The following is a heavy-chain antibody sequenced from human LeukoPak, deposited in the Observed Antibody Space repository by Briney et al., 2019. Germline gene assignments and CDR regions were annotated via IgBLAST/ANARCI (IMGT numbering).Heavy chain of an antibody. Sequence: SETLSLTCAVCGGTFSGYYWSWIRQPPGKGLEWIGEINHSGSTNYNPSLKSRVTISVDTSKNQFSLKLSSVTAADTAVYYCAGSKEMATIGGRYFDYWGQGTLVAVSS. V-gene: IGHV4-34*08. CDR3: AGSKEMATIGGRYFDY. CDR1: GGTFSGYY. D-gene: IGHD5-24*01. CDR2: INHSGST. J-gene: IGHJ4*02.